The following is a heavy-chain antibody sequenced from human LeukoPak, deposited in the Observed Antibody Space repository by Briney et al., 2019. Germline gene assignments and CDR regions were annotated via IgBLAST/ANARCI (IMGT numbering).Heavy chain of an antibody. Sequence: GGSLRLSCAASGFTFSSYGMHWVRQAPGKGLEWVAFIRYDGSNKYYAESVKGRFTISRDNSKNTLYLQMSSLTTEDTAVYYCAKPGNIGSGSRPARSYNFDYWGQGTLVTVSS. CDR3: AKPGNIGSGSRPARSYNFDY. V-gene: IGHV3-30*02. CDR1: GFTFSSYG. D-gene: IGHD3-10*01. CDR2: IRYDGSNK. J-gene: IGHJ4*02.